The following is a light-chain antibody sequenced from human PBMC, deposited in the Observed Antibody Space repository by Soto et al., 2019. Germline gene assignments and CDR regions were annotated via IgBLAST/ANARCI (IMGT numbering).Light chain of an antibody. J-gene: IGKJ2*01. CDR2: AAS. CDR3: QQYFGSLYT. CDR1: QSISSTY. Sequence: SVLTQSPGTLSLSPGEGATLSCRTSQSISSTYLAWYQQRPGQAPRLLIYAASSRATGIPDRFSGSGSGTDFTLTISRLEPEDFAVYYCQQYFGSLYTFGQGTKLESK. V-gene: IGKV3-20*01.